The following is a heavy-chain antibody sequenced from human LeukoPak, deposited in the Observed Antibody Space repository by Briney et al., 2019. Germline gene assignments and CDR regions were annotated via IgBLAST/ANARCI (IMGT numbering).Heavy chain of an antibody. CDR3: ARGHPEEYYDSSGYYIH. CDR2: IYYSGST. D-gene: IGHD3-22*01. V-gene: IGHV4-59*01. CDR1: GGSISSYY. J-gene: IGHJ4*02. Sequence: SETLSLTCTVSGGSISSYYWSWIRQPPGKGLEWIGYIYYSGSTNYNPSPKSRVTISVDTSKNQFSLKLSSVTAADTAVYYCARGHPEEYYDSSGYYIHWGQGTLVTVSS.